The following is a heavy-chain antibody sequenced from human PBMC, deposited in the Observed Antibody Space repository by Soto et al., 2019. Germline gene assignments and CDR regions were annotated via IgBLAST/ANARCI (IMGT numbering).Heavy chain of an antibody. D-gene: IGHD2-15*01. CDR1: GYTFTGHG. V-gene: IGHV1-18*01. J-gene: IGHJ3*01. Sequence: QVQLVQSGAEVKKPGASVKVSCKTSGYTFTGHGINWVRQAPGHWLEWMGWISVFNGNTKYGQNIQDRVIMTTDTSTSTASMELRSLRSDDTAVYFCGRDGSGGIIDSWGQGTMLNVSS. CDR3: GRDGSGGIIDS. CDR2: ISVFNGNT.